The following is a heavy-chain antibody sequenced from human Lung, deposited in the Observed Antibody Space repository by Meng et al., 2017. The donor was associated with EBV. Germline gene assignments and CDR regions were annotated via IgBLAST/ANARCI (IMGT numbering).Heavy chain of an antibody. J-gene: IGHJ4*02. D-gene: IGHD2-2*01. CDR3: ARETLGYCSSTSCYIGPPDY. CDR1: GYTFTSYA. CDR2: INTNTGNP. Sequence: QLLQSGLEFKKPGASGKVSGKASGYTFTSYAMNWVRQAPGQGLEWMGWINTNTGNPTYAQGFTGRFVFSLDTSVSTAYLQISSLKAEDTAVYYCARETLGYCSSTSCYIGPPDYWGQGTLVTVSS. V-gene: IGHV7-4-1*02.